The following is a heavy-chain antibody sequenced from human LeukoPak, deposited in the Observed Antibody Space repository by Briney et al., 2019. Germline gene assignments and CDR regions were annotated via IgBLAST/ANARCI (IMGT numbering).Heavy chain of an antibody. J-gene: IGHJ5*02. CDR1: GLPKQSGLY. Sequence: PSETLSLTCAVWGLPKQSGLYWGRVRQPPGKGLEWIGSIYYSGSTYYNPSLKSRVTISVDTSKNQFSLKLSSVTASDTAVYYCARRPCIGVRPDPSEPYNTVDPWGQGTLVTVSS. CDR3: ARRPCIGVRPDPSEPYNTVDP. CDR2: IYYSGST. V-gene: IGHV4-38-2*01. D-gene: IGHD3-3*01.